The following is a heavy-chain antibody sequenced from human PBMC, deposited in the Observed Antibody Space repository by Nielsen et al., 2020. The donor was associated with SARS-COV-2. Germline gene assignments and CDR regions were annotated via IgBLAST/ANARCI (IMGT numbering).Heavy chain of an antibody. D-gene: IGHD3-10*01. J-gene: IGHJ4*02. CDR1: GFTFDNYA. V-gene: IGHV3-23*01. CDR2: ISGSGGST. Sequence: GGSLRLSCAASGFTFDNYAMGWVRQAPGKGLEWVSGISGSGGSTYYAGSVKGRFTISRDNFMNTLYLQMSSLRAEDTALYYCAKGFGETFDSWGQGSLVTVSS. CDR3: AKGFGETFDS.